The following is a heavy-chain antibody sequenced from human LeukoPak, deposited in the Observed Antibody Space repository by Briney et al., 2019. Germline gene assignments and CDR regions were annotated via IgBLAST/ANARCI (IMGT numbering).Heavy chain of an antibody. J-gene: IGHJ3*02. V-gene: IGHV3-48*01. Sequence: GGSLRLSCAASGFTFSSYSMNWVRQAPGKGLEWVSYISSSSSTIYYADSVKGRFTISRDNAKNSLYLQMNSLTAEDTAVYYCARIGIAVAVGAFDSWGQGTMVTVSS. CDR1: GFTFSSYS. D-gene: IGHD6-19*01. CDR2: ISSSSSTI. CDR3: ARIGIAVAVGAFDS.